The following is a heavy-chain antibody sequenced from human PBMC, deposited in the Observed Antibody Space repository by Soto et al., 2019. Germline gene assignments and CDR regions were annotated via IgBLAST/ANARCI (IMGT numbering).Heavy chain of an antibody. D-gene: IGHD1-26*01. V-gene: IGHV3-23*01. CDR2: VTGSGVTT. CDR3: TKSQSGSYFDAFDI. J-gene: IGHJ3*02. Sequence: GGSLRLSCVVSGDSFDTYVINWVRQAPGKGLEWVSAVTGSGVTTWYAESIKGRFTISRDNSKNTVFLQMNTLTAEDTALYYFTKSQSGSYFDAFDIWGQGTMVTVSS. CDR1: GDSFDTYV.